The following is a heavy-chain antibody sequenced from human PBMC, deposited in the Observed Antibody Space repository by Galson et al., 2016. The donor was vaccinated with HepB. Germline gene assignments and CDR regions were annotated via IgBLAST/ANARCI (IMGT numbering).Heavy chain of an antibody. D-gene: IGHD4/OR15-4a*01. V-gene: IGHV4-4*02. Sequence: SETLSLTCAVSGGSISSSNWWSWVRQPPGKGLEWIAEIYHTGLTTYNPSLKSRITISVDTSKNQFSLKLSPVTAADTAVYYCARGLEPKSNYEWRYWGQGTLVTVSS. CDR3: ARGLEPKSNYEWRY. CDR2: IYHTGLT. J-gene: IGHJ4*02. CDR1: GGSISSSNW.